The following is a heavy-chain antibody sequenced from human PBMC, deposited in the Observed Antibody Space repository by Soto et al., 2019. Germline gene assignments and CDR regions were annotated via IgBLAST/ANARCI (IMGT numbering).Heavy chain of an antibody. D-gene: IGHD5-18*01. CDR2: IYPGDSDT. J-gene: IGHJ6*02. CDR1: GYSFTSYW. Sequence: GESLKISCKGSGYSFTSYWIGWVRQMPGKGLEWMGIIYPGDSDTRYSPSFQGQVTISADKSISTAYLQWSSLKASDTAMYYCARRDTAMDNYYYYYGMDVWGQRTTVTVSS. CDR3: ARRDTAMDNYYYYYGMDV. V-gene: IGHV5-51*01.